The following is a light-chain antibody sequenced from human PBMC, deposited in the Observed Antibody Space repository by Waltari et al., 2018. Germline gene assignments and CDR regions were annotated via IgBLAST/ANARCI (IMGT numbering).Light chain of an antibody. CDR1: SSTTGAGDH. CDR2: GET. CDR3: QSYDSSLSGWV. Sequence: QSVLTQSPSVSGSPGPRLTISCAGPSSTTGAGDHVNWYPPVPGLVPKLPTQGETSRPSGVPDRFSASKSGDSASLAIAGLQADDEADYYCQSYDSSLSGWVFGGGTKLTVV. J-gene: IGLJ3*02. V-gene: IGLV1-40*01.